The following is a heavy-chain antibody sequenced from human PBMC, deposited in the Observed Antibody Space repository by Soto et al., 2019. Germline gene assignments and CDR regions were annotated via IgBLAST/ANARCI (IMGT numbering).Heavy chain of an antibody. Sequence: QVHLVQSGAEVKKPGASVKVSCKASGYNFTSYGINWVRQAPGRGLEWMGWINPGNGNPKYSQQFQGRVIIDRDTSARTAYMELSSLRSEDTAVYYCARGGYFDSSNYLAYWGLGPLVTVSS. CDR1: GYNFTSYG. V-gene: IGHV1-3*01. J-gene: IGHJ4*02. CDR3: ARGGYFDSSNYLAY. CDR2: INPGNGNP. D-gene: IGHD3-22*01.